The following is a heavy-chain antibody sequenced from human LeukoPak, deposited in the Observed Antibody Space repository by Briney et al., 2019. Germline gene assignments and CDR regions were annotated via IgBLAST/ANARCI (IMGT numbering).Heavy chain of an antibody. CDR1: GFTFSSYW. V-gene: IGHV3-23*01. D-gene: IGHD2-8*01. CDR2: ISGSGATT. CDR3: AKERTNFDY. Sequence: GGSLRLSCAASGFTFSSYWMQWVRQAPGKGLEWVSAISGSGATTYYADSVKGRFTISRDNSKNTLYLQMNSLRAEDTAVYYCAKERTNFDYWGQGTLVTVSS. J-gene: IGHJ4*02.